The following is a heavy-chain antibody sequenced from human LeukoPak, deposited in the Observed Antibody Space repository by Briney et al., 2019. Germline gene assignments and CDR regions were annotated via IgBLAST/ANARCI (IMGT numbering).Heavy chain of an antibody. V-gene: IGHV1-46*01. D-gene: IGHD3-10*01. Sequence: ASVKVSCKASGYIFTSYYMHWVRQAPGQGREGVGIINPSGGSRSYAQKFQGRVTMVRDTSKSTVYMELSSLSCEDTAVYYCARLMVRGVSPCGMDVWGQGTTGTVSS. CDR3: ARLMVRGVSPCGMDV. CDR2: INPSGGSR. J-gene: IGHJ6*02. CDR1: GYIFTSYY.